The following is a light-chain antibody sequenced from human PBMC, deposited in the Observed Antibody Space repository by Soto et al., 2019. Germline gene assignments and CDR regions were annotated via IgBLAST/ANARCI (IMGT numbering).Light chain of an antibody. Sequence: DIVMTQSPDSLAVSLGERATINCKSSQSVLYSSNNKNYLAWHQQKPGQPPKLLIYWASTRESGVPDRFSGSGSGTDFTLTISSLQAEDVAVYYCQQYYGSPPWTFGQGTKVEIK. CDR3: QQYYGSPPWT. CDR1: QSVLYSSNNKNY. J-gene: IGKJ1*01. V-gene: IGKV4-1*01. CDR2: WAS.